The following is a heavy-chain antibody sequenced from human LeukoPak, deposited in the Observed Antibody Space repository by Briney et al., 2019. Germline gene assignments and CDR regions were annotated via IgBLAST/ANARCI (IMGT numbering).Heavy chain of an antibody. CDR2: ISGSGSST. D-gene: IGHD1-26*01. V-gene: IGHV3-23*01. J-gene: IGHJ4*02. CDR1: GFTFRSYA. Sequence: GGSLRPSCAASGFTFRSYAMSWVRQAPGKGLEWVSAISGSGSSTYYADSVKGRFTISRDNSKNTLYLQMNSLRAEDTAVYYCAKSIGSYGGGFDYWGQGTLVTVSS. CDR3: AKSIGSYGGGFDY.